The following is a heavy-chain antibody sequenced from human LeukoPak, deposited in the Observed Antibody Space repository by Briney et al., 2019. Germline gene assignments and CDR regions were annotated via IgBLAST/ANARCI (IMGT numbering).Heavy chain of an antibody. D-gene: IGHD4-17*01. CDR2: ISDSGTTI. CDR3: ARGATVSTTSAFDT. V-gene: IGHV3-48*01. J-gene: IGHJ3*02. CDR1: GFIFSDYG. Sequence: GGSLRLPCAASGFIFSDYGMNWVRQAPGKGLDWVSYISDSGTTIYYADSVRGRFLISRDNAKNSLHLQMNSLRAEDTAVYYCARGATVSTTSAFDTWGQGTVVTVSS.